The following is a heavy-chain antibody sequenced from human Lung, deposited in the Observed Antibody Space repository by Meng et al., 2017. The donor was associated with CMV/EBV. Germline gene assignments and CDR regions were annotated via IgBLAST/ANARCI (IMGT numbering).Heavy chain of an antibody. CDR1: GFIFNNHA. CDR3: ARGSVGYYGMDV. D-gene: IGHD6-19*01. J-gene: IGHJ6*02. Sequence: GEXXKISCAASGFIFNNHAMNWVRQAPGKGLEWVSAISGSTPDKWYADSVRGRFTISRDNAKNSLYLEMSSLRAEDTAAYFWARGSVGYYGMDVWGQGGAVTVSS. V-gene: IGHV3-21*01. CDR2: ISGSTPDK.